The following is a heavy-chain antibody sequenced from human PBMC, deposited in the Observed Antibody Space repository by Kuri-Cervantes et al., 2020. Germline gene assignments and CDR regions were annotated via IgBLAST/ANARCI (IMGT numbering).Heavy chain of an antibody. Sequence: GESLKISCAASGFTFSSYWMHWVRQAPGKGLEWVSYISSSGSAIYYADSVKGRFTISRDNAKNSLYLQMNSLRAEDTAVYYCARGARYYYMDVWGKGTTVTVSS. CDR2: ISSSGSAI. CDR1: GFTFSSYW. V-gene: IGHV3-48*04. CDR3: ARGARYYYMDV. J-gene: IGHJ6*03.